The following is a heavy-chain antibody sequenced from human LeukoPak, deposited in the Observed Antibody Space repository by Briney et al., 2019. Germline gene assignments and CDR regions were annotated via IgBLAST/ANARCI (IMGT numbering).Heavy chain of an antibody. CDR3: ARGHIGP. V-gene: IGHV4-61*02. J-gene: IGHJ5*02. CDR2: IYTSGST. Sequence: PSETLSLTCTVSGGSIRSGTYYWSWIRQPAGKGLEWIGRIYTSGSTNYNPSLKSRVTISVDTSKNQFSLKLSSVTAADTAVYYCARGHIGPWGQGTLVTVSS. CDR1: GGSIRSGTYY. D-gene: IGHD2-21*01.